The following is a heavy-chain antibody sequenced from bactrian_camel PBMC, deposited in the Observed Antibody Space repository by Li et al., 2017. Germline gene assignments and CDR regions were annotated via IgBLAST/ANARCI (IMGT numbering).Heavy chain of an antibody. CDR1: GCNYSPNC. V-gene: IGHV3S53*01. CDR3: SRQGCGGCQNT. CDR2: IYVGGTGGGS. D-gene: IGHD1*01. Sequence: QLESGGGSVQAGWSLRLSCVSSGCNYSPNCMGWFRQAPGKEREEVAAIYVGGTGGGSRYDDSVEGRFTISRDNAQNTVDLQMHSLKPEDTAMYYCSRQGCGGCQNTWGQGTQVTV. J-gene: IGHJ6*01.